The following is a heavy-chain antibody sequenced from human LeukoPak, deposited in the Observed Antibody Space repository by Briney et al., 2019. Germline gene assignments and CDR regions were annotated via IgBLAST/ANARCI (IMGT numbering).Heavy chain of an antibody. Sequence: GGSLRLSCAASGFTFSSYSMNWVRQAPGKGLEWVSSISSSSSYIYYADSVKGRFTISRDNAKNSLYLQMNSLRAEDTAVYYCARDLTVAGKDYWGQRTLVTVSS. J-gene: IGHJ4*02. CDR2: ISSSSSYI. CDR3: ARDLTVAGKDY. D-gene: IGHD6-19*01. CDR1: GFTFSSYS. V-gene: IGHV3-21*01.